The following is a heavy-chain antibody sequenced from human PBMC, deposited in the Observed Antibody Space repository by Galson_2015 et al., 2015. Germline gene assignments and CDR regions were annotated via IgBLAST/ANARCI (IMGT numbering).Heavy chain of an antibody. CDR2: ISAYNGNT. Sequence: SVKVSCKASGYTFTSYGISWVRQAPGQGLEWMGWISAYNGNTNYAQKLQGRVTMTTDTSTSTAYMELRSLRSDDTAVYYCARDSGITIFSVYGMDVWGQGTTVTVSS. J-gene: IGHJ6*02. V-gene: IGHV1-18*01. CDR1: GYTFTSYG. D-gene: IGHD3-9*01. CDR3: ARDSGITIFSVYGMDV.